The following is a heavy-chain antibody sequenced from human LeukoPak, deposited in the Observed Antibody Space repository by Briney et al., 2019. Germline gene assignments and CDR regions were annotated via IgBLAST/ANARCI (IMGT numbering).Heavy chain of an antibody. D-gene: IGHD2-15*01. Sequence: GGSLRLSCDASGFMFPNHWMTWVRQAPGKGLEWVANINERGSETYYADYVKGRFTISRDNTKKSLFLRLNSLSVEDTAMYYCAKDYSFSNFNWGQGTLVTVSS. J-gene: IGHJ4*02. CDR2: INERGSET. CDR1: GFMFPNHW. V-gene: IGHV3-7*01. CDR3: AKDYSFSNFN.